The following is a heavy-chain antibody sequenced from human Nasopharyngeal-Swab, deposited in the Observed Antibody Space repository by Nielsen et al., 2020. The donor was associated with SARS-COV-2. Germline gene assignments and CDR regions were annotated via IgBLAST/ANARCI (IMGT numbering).Heavy chain of an antibody. CDR1: GGSFSGYY. V-gene: IGHV4-59*08. CDR3: ARAGYCSGGSCYSNDAFDI. D-gene: IGHD2-15*01. J-gene: IGHJ3*02. Sequence: SETLSLTCAVYGGSFSGYYWSWIRQPPGKGLEWIGYIYYSGSTNYNPSLKSRVTISVDTSKNQFSLKLSSVTAADTAVYYCARAGYCSGGSCYSNDAFDIWGQGTMVTVSS. CDR2: IYYSGST.